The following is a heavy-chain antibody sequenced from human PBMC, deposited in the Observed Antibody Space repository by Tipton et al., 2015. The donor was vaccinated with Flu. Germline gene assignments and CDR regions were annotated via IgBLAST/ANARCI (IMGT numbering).Heavy chain of an antibody. CDR3: ARGSGSGTYMIFDF. J-gene: IGHJ4*02. V-gene: IGHV4-38-2*01. D-gene: IGHD3-10*01. CDR2: VYPGGSD. CDR1: GYSVSGGFY. Sequence: TLSLTCAVSGYSVSGGFYWAWIRQPPGKGLEWIGSVYPGGSDYYNPPLKSRVTFSADTSKNHFSLRLYSVTAADTAVYYCARGSGSGTYMIFDFWGQGTLVTVSS.